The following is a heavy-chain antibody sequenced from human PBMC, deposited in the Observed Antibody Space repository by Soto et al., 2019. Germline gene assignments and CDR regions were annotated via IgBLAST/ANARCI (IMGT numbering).Heavy chain of an antibody. CDR3: ARDRGYSYGRYNWFDP. CDR1: GDSVSSNSAA. CDR2: TYYRSKWYN. Sequence: PSQTLSLTCAISGDSVSSNSAAWNWIRQSPSRGLEWLGRTYYRSKWYNDYAVSVKSRITINPDTSKNQFSLQLNSVTPEDTAVYYCARDRGYSYGRYNWFDPWGQGTLVTVPQ. V-gene: IGHV6-1*01. D-gene: IGHD5-18*01. J-gene: IGHJ5*02.